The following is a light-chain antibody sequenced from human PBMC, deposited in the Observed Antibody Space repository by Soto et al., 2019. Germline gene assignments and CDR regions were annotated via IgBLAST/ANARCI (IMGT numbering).Light chain of an antibody. V-gene: IGKV3-20*01. J-gene: IGKJ1*01. CDR1: QSVGSTY. CDR3: QQYGDSPWT. CDR2: GAS. Sequence: EVVFTQSPATLSLSPCERATLSCRASQSVGSTYLAWYQRKPGQAPRLLIYGASSRATGIPDRFSGSGSGTDFTLTISRLEPEDFAVYYCQQYGDSPWTFSQGTKVDIK.